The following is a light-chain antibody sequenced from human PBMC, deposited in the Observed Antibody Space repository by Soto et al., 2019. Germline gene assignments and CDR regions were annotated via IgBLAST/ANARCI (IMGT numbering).Light chain of an antibody. Sequence: HSVLTQPPSASGTPGQRVTISCSGSSSNIGSNPVSWYQQLPGTAPKSLIYSDNQRPSGVPDRISGSRSGTSASLAISGLQSEDEAEYYCAAWDDSLRGRVFGGGTKVTVL. CDR1: SSNIGSNP. J-gene: IGLJ2*01. V-gene: IGLV1-44*01. CDR3: AAWDDSLRGRV. CDR2: SDN.